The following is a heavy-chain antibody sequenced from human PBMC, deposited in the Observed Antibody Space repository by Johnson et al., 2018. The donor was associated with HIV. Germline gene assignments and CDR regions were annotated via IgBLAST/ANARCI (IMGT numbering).Heavy chain of an antibody. Sequence: QMQLVESGGGLVKPGGSLRLSCAASGFSFSDYYMSWIRQAPGKGLEWVSYISSSGSTIYYADSVVKGRFTISRDNAKNSVFLQMNSLRAEDTAVYYCAKDLIRYVDFWGQGTMVTVSS. J-gene: IGHJ3*01. D-gene: IGHD3-9*01. V-gene: IGHV3-11*04. CDR2: ISSSGSTI. CDR3: AKDLIRYVDF. CDR1: GFSFSDYY.